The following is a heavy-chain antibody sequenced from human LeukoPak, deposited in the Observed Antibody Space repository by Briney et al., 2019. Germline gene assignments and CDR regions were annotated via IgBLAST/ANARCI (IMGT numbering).Heavy chain of an antibody. Sequence: GGSLRLSCAVSGFTFSSYAMNWVRQAPGKGLEWVSAISGSGGSTYYADSVKGRFTISRDNSRSTLSLQMDSLRAEDTAVYYCAELGITMIGGVWGKGTTVTISS. CDR1: GFTFSSYA. D-gene: IGHD3-10*02. CDR2: ISGSGGST. CDR3: AELGITMIGGV. V-gene: IGHV3-23*01. J-gene: IGHJ6*04.